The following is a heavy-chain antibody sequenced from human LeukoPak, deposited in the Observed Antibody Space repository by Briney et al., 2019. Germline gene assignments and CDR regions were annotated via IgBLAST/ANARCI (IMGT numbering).Heavy chain of an antibody. J-gene: IGHJ4*02. CDR3: VRALVGAAFDT. V-gene: IGHV3-21*06. CDR2: ISGSRDFI. D-gene: IGHD1-26*01. Sequence: PGGSLRLSCAASGFTFNVYAMHWVRQVPGKGPEWISSISGSRDFIYYADSVKGRFTISRDNAKNLLYLDMNSLRVEDTAVYFCVRALVGAAFDTWGQGALVTVSS. CDR1: GFTFNVYA.